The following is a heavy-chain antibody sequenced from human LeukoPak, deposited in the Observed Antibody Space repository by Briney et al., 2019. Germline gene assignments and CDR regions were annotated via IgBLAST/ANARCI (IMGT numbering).Heavy chain of an antibody. D-gene: IGHD3-10*01. CDR1: GDSINNYH. J-gene: IGHJ4*02. Sequence: SETLSLTCTVSGDSINNYHWSWIRQPPGKGLEWIGNINYSGSSNSNPSLKSRATISVDMSRKHFFLDLISVTAADTAVYYCARAVHYSGTSDQYTGGWYYFDFWGQGTRVAVSS. CDR2: INYSGSS. CDR3: ARAVHYSGTSDQYTGGWYYFDF. V-gene: IGHV4-59*01.